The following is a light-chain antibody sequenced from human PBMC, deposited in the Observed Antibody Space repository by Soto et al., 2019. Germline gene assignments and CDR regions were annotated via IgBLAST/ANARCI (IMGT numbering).Light chain of an antibody. V-gene: IGKV3-11*01. J-gene: IGKJ5*01. CDR1: QSVNTF. CDR2: DAS. CDR3: QQRSNWGIT. Sequence: IVLTQSPAILSLSPGERATLSRRASQSVNTFLAWYQQKPGQAPRLLIYDASNRATGIPPRFSGSGSGTAFTLTISSLEPEDFVFYYCQQRSNWGITFGQGTRLEI.